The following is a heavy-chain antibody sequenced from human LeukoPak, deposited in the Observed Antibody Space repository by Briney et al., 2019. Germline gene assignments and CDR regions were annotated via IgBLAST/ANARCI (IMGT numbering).Heavy chain of an antibody. Sequence: VGSLRLSCAASGFTFSSYAMRWVRQAPGKGLEWVSGINWNGGSTGYGDSVEGRFTISRDNAKNPLYLEMNSLRAEDTALYYCVSDPYDKNWFDPWGQGTLVTVSS. CDR3: VSDPYDKNWFDP. CDR2: INWNGGST. D-gene: IGHD3-22*01. V-gene: IGHV3-20*04. J-gene: IGHJ5*02. CDR1: GFTFSSYA.